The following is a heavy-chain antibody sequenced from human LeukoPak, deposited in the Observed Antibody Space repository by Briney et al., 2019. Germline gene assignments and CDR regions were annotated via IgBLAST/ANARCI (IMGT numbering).Heavy chain of an antibody. J-gene: IGHJ4*02. V-gene: IGHV1-46*01. CDR2: INPSGGST. CDR3: ARTNYYGSGSFDY. Sequence: GASVKVSCKASGYTFTSYGISWVRQAPGQGLEWMGIINPSGGSTSYAQKFQGRVTMTRDMSTSTVYMELSSLRSEDTAVYYCARTNYYGSGSFDYWGQGTLVTVSS. CDR1: GYTFTSYG. D-gene: IGHD3-10*01.